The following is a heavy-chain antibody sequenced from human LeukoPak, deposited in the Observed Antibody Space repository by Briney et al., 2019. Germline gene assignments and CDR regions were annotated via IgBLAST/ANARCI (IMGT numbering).Heavy chain of an antibody. D-gene: IGHD3-9*01. CDR1: GYTFTSYG. CDR3: ARAHTIQALTGYSNDAFDI. Sequence: GASVKVSCKASGYTFTSYGISWVRQAPGQGLEWMGWISAYNDDTNYAQKLQDRVTMTTDTSTSTAYMELRSLRSDDTAVYYCARAHTIQALTGYSNDAFDIWGQGTMVTVSS. V-gene: IGHV1-18*01. CDR2: ISAYNDDT. J-gene: IGHJ3*02.